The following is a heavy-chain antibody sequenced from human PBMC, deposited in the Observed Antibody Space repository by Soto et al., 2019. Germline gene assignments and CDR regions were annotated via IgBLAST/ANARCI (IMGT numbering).Heavy chain of an antibody. D-gene: IGHD2-15*01. Sequence: WGSLRLSCAASAFTFTNYALGWVRQAPGKGLEWVSVVSSGGSTYYADSVTGRFTVSRDNSKNTSSLQMNSLRAEDTAVYYCATRRGAGGDFDDRGQSALVTASS. J-gene: IGHJ4*02. V-gene: IGHV3-23*01. CDR3: ATRRGAGGDFDD. CDR2: VSSGGST. CDR1: AFTFTNYA.